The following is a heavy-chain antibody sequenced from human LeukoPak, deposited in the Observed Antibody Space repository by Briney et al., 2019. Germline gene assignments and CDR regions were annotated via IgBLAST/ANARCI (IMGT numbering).Heavy chain of an antibody. CDR1: GFTFRSYE. Sequence: GGSLRLSCAASGFTFRSYEMNWVRQAPGKGLEWVSYMSSSGSTRYYADSVKGRFTISRDNAKNSLYLQMNSLRAEDTAVYYCARDMLGYFDYWGQGTLVTVSS. J-gene: IGHJ4*02. V-gene: IGHV3-48*03. CDR3: ARDMLGYFDY. D-gene: IGHD2-15*01. CDR2: MSSSGSTR.